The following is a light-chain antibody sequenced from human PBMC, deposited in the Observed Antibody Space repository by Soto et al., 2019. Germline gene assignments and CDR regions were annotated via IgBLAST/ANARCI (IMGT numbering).Light chain of an antibody. CDR1: QSISGY. Sequence: DIQMTQSPSSLSASVGDRVTIPCRASQSISGYLNWYQKKSGQAPRLLMYAASSLQSGVPSRFSGSGSGTDFTLTISSLQPEDFAVYYCQQFSSYPLTFGGGTKVDI. V-gene: IGKV1-39*01. CDR2: AAS. J-gene: IGKJ4*01. CDR3: QQFSSYPLT.